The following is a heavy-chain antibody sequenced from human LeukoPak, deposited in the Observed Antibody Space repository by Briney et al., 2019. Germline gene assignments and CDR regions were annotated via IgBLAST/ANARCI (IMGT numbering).Heavy chain of an antibody. Sequence: SETLSLTCSVSGGSINIANYYWGWIRQPPGKGLEWIGNVYFSGSTSYNPSLKSRVTISINTSKNQFSLNLKSVTAADTAVYYCASRRSYVWGSYRPWYFDYWGQGTLVTVSS. D-gene: IGHD3-16*02. J-gene: IGHJ4*02. V-gene: IGHV4-39*07. CDR2: VYFSGST. CDR3: ASRRSYVWGSYRPWYFDY. CDR1: GGSINIANYY.